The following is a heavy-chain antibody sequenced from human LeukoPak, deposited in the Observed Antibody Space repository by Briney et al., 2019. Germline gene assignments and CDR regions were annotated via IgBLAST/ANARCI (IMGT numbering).Heavy chain of an antibody. J-gene: IGHJ4*02. D-gene: IGHD2-15*01. CDR2: INWSGGST. V-gene: IGHV3-20*04. CDR3: ARGGLVVVAATIDY. CDR1: GFTFDDYG. Sequence: PGGSLRLSCAASGFTFDDYGMSWVRQAPGKGLEWVSGINWSGGSTGYADSVKGRFTISRDNAKNSLYLQMNSLRAEDTALYYCARGGLVVVAATIDYWGQGTLVTVSS.